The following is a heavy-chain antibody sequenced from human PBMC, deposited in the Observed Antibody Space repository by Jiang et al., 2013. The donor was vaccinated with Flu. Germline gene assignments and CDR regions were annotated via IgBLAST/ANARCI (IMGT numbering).Heavy chain of an antibody. Sequence: PPGKGLEWIGYIYYHGEHQLXPSLKSRVTISVDTSKNQFSLKLSSVTAADTAVYYCARDSMNLGLFDYWGQGTLVTVSS. V-gene: IGHV4-59*01. CDR3: ARDSMNLGLFDY. D-gene: IGHD1-14*01. J-gene: IGHJ4*02. CDR2: IYYHGEH.